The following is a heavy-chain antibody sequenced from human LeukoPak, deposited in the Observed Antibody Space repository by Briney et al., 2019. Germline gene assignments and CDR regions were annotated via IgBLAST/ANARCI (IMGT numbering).Heavy chain of an antibody. J-gene: IGHJ4*02. D-gene: IGHD3-3*01. Sequence: SETLSLTCAVYGGSFSGYFWTWIRQPPGKGLEWIGEINHSGSTNYNPSLKSRVTISVDTSKNQFSLKLSSVTAADTAVYYCARGHKLSTHHDFWSGYLGVPYYFDYWGQGTLVTVSS. CDR3: ARGHKLSTHHDFWSGYLGVPYYFDY. CDR2: INHSGST. CDR1: GGSFSGYF. V-gene: IGHV4-34*01.